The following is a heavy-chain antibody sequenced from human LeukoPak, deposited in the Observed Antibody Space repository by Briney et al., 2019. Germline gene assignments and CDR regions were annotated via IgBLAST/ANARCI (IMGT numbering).Heavy chain of an antibody. D-gene: IGHD5-12*01. V-gene: IGHV3-30*18. CDR1: GFTLSSYG. CDR2: ISYDGSNK. J-gene: IGHJ6*02. CDR3: AKDCLQGGYDDYYYYGMDV. Sequence: GGSQRLSCAASGFTLSSYGMHWVRQAPGKGLEWVAVISYDGSNKYYADSVKGRFTISRDNSKNTLYLQMNSLRAEDTAVYYCAKDCLQGGYDDYYYYGMDVWGQGTTVTVSS.